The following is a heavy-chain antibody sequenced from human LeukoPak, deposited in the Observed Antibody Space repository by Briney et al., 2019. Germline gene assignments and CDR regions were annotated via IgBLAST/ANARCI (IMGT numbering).Heavy chain of an antibody. Sequence: QTGGSLRLSCAASGFTFSSYGMSWVRQAPGKGLEWVSAISGSGGSTYYADSVKGRFTISRDNSKNSLYLQMNSLRAEDTAVYYCARHRTASDYWGQGTLVTVSS. D-gene: IGHD3-16*02. CDR3: ARHRTASDY. CDR2: ISGSGGST. V-gene: IGHV3-23*01. CDR1: GFTFSSYG. J-gene: IGHJ4*02.